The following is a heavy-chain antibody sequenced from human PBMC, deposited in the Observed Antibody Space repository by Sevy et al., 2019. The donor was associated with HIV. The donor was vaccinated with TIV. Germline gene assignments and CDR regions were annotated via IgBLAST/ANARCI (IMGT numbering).Heavy chain of an antibody. V-gene: IGHV3-30-3*01. CDR3: AGVAMVRPDFDY. D-gene: IGHD5-18*01. Sequence: GGSLRLSCAASGFTFSSYAMHWVRQAPGKGLEWVAVISYDGSNKYYADSVKGRFTISRDNSKNTLYLQMNSLRAEDTAVYYCAGVAMVRPDFDYWGQGTLVTVSS. J-gene: IGHJ4*02. CDR1: GFTFSSYA. CDR2: ISYDGSNK.